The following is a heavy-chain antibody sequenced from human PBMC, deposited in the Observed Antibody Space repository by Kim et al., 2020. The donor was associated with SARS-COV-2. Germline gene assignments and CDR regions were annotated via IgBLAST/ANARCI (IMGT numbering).Heavy chain of an antibody. CDR1: GFTFSSYG. J-gene: IGHJ3*02. D-gene: IGHD6-13*01. CDR2: ISYDGSNK. CDR3: AKDRSSSWPPDAFGI. V-gene: IGHV3-30*18. Sequence: GGSLRLSCAASGFTFSSYGMHWVRQAPGKGLEWVAVISYDGSNKYYADSVKGRFTISRDNSKNTLYLQMNSLRAEDTAVYYCAKDRSSSWPPDAFGIWGEGTMVTVSS.